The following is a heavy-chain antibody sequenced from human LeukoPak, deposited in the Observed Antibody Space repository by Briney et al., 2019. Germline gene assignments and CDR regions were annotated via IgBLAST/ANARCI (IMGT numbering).Heavy chain of an antibody. Sequence: SETLSLTCTVSGGSISSGSYYWSWIRQPAGKGLEWIGRIYTSGSTNYNPSLKSRVTISVDTSKNQFSLKLSSVTAADTAVYYCARVNSSGFNYYYYYMDVWGKGTTVTVSS. CDR2: IYTSGST. D-gene: IGHD6-19*01. CDR3: ARVNSSGFNYYYYYMDV. J-gene: IGHJ6*03. V-gene: IGHV4-61*02. CDR1: GGSISSGSYY.